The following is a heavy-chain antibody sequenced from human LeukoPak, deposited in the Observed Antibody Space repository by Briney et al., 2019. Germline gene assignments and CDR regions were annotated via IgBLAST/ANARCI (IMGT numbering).Heavy chain of an antibody. D-gene: IGHD3-10*01. J-gene: IGHJ4*02. CDR1: GFTGSSNY. V-gene: IGHV3-53*01. CDR3: ARGLPSLYGSGSSYYFDY. CDR2: IYSGGST. Sequence: GGSLRLSCAASGFTGSSNYMSWVRQAPGKGLEWVSVIYSGGSTYYADSVKGRFTISRDNSKNTLYLQMNSLRAEDTAVYYCARGLPSLYGSGSSYYFDYWGQGTLVTVSS.